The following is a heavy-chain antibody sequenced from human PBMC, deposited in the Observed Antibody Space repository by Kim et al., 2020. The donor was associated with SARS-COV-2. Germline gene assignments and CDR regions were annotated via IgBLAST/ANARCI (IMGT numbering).Heavy chain of an antibody. J-gene: IGHJ3*02. D-gene: IGHD6-13*01. CDR3: ARTDRSSWYDGYVFDI. Sequence: KFQGRVTMTRDTSISTAYMELSRLRSDDTAVYYCARTDRSSWYDGYVFDIWGQGTMVTVSS. V-gene: IGHV1-2*02.